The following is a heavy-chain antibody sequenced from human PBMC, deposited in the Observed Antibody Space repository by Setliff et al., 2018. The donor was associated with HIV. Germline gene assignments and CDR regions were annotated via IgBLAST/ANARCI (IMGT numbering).Heavy chain of an antibody. J-gene: IGHJ4*02. Sequence: GGSLRLSCAASGLSFRSYAMHWVRPAPGKGLEWVAVISNDGSNEYYADSVKGRFTISRDNSKNTLWLQMNSLRAEDTAVYYCARASYYYDSSGYYFGYWGQGTLVTVSS. CDR1: GLSFRSYA. V-gene: IGHV3-30*01. CDR3: ARASYYYDSSGYYFGY. D-gene: IGHD3-22*01. CDR2: ISNDGSNE.